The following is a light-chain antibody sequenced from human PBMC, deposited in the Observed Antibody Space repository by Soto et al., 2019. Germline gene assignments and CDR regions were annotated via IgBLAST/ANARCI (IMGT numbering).Light chain of an antibody. CDR3: QQYGSSYT. Sequence: EIVLTQSPGTLSLSPGERVTLSCRASQSVSSSYLAWYQQKPGQAPRPLIYGASSRATGIPDRFSGSGSGTDFTLTISRLEPEDFAVYYCQQYGSSYTFGQGTKLEIK. CDR2: GAS. V-gene: IGKV3-20*01. CDR1: QSVSSSY. J-gene: IGKJ2*01.